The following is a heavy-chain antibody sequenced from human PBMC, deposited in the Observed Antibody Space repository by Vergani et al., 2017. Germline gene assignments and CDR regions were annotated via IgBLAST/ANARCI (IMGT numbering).Heavy chain of an antibody. CDR1: GFSFNSYW. Sequence: DVHLAESGGGFFQPGGSLGLSCSASGFSFNSYWMHWVRQVPGKGLLWVSRIKSDGSITAYADCVKGRFTISRDNAQNTLYLQMNSLRVEDTGVYYCARARXIEACYMSNWLDSWGQGTLVTVSS. J-gene: IGHJ5*01. D-gene: IGHD3-16*02. CDR3: ARARXIEACYMSNWLDS. V-gene: IGHV3-74*03. CDR2: IKSDGSIT.